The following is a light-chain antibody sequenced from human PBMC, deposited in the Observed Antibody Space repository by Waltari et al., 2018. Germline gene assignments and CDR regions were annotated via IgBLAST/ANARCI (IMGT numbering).Light chain of an antibody. CDR1: SSDVGGYKY. Sequence: QSALTQPASVSGSPGQSITISCTGTSSDVGGYKYVSWYQQHPGKAPKLMIYDVSNRPSGVSNRFSCSKSGNTASLTISGLQAEDEADYYCSSYTSSSTLVFGGGTKLTVL. CDR2: DVS. V-gene: IGLV2-14*03. CDR3: SSYTSSSTLV. J-gene: IGLJ2*01.